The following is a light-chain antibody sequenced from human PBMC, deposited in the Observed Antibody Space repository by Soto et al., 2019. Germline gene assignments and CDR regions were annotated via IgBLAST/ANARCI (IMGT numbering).Light chain of an antibody. Sequence: QSVVTQPASVSGAPGQSIAISCTGTSSDVGGYNYVSWYQHHPGKAPKLMVYDVSNRPSGVSNRFSGSKSGNTASLTISGLQAEVEADYYCSSYTSSSTYVLGTGTRVTVL. CDR1: SSDVGGYNY. J-gene: IGLJ1*01. CDR3: SSYTSSSTYV. V-gene: IGLV2-14*03. CDR2: DVS.